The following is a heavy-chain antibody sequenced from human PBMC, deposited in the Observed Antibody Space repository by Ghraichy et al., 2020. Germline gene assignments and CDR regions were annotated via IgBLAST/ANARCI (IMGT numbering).Heavy chain of an antibody. D-gene: IGHD3-3*01. CDR1: GFTFSSYS. V-gene: IGHV3-48*02. CDR2: ISSSSTI. J-gene: IGHJ5*02. Sequence: GGSLRLSCAASGFTFSSYSMNWVRQAPGKGLEWVSYISSSSTIYYADSVKGRFTISRDNAKNSLYLQMNSLRDEDTAVYYCARETTIFGVVKGFDPWGQGTLVTVSS. CDR3: ARETTIFGVVKGFDP.